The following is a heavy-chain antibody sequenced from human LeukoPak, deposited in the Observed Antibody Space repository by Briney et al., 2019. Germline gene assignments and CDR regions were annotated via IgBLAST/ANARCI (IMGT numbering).Heavy chain of an antibody. J-gene: IGHJ4*02. V-gene: IGHV4-34*01. Sequence: SETLSLTCAVYGGSFSGYYWSWIRRPPGKGLEWIGEINHSGSTNYNPSLKSRVTISVDTSKNQFSLKLSSVTAADTAVYYCARSRRVRYFDWLLYDYWGQGTLVTVSS. CDR3: ARSRRVRYFDWLLYDY. CDR1: GGSFSGYY. D-gene: IGHD3-9*01. CDR2: INHSGST.